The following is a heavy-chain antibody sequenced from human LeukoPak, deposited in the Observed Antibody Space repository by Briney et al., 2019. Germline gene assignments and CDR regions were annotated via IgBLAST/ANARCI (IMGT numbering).Heavy chain of an antibody. J-gene: IGHJ4*02. CDR1: GFTFSSYS. CDR2: ISSSSSYI. Sequence: GGSLRLSCAASGFTFSSYSMNWVRQAPGKGVEWVSSISSSSSYIYYADSVKGRFTISRDNAKNSLYLQMNSLRAEDTAVYYCARTSSYSSSWYGEVDYFDYWGQGTLVTVSS. V-gene: IGHV3-21*01. D-gene: IGHD6-13*01. CDR3: ARTSSYSSSWYGEVDYFDY.